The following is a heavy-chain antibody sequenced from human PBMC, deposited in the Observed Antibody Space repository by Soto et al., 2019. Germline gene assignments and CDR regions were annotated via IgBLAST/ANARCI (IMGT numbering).Heavy chain of an antibody. CDR3: AVNRSIAAPVGSFDI. V-gene: IGHV5-51*01. J-gene: IGHJ3*02. Sequence: PGESLKTYCKGPGYSFTSYWIGWVRQMPGKGLEGMGIIYPGDSDTRYSPSVQGQVTISADKSINTAYLKWSSLKASDTAMYYCAVNRSIAAPVGSFDIWGQGTMVTVSS. CDR2: IYPGDSDT. CDR1: GYSFTSYW. D-gene: IGHD6-6*01.